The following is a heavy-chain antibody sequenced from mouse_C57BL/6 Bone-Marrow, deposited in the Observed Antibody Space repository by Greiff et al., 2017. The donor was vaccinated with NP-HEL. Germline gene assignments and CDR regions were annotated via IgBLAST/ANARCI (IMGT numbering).Heavy chain of an antibody. V-gene: IGHV2-9*01. D-gene: IGHD2-1*01. Sequence: VQLQESGPGLVAPSQSLSITCAVSGFSLTGYGVDWVRQPPGKGLEWLGVIRGGGSTNYNSAPISRLSISTNNSNRQAFFKMNRHQTDDTAMYYCAKLIYYGNYDYAMDYWGQGTAATVSA. J-gene: IGHJ4*01. CDR3: AKLIYYGNYDYAMDY. CDR2: IRGGGST. CDR1: GFSLTGYG.